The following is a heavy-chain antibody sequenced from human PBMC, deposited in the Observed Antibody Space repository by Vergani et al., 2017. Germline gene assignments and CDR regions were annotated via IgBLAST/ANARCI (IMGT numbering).Heavy chain of an antibody. Sequence: QVPLQESGPGLLKPSQTLSLTCAVSGDSITSGDYYWTWIRQPPGKGLEWIGYVHYRGTTYYNPSLMNRLTISIDTSKDQFSLNLLSVTAADTAVYYCARHQMTTVTNYWYFDLWGRGTLVTVSS. CDR1: GDSITSGDYY. CDR3: ARHQMTTVTNYWYFDL. CDR2: VHYRGTT. D-gene: IGHD4-17*01. J-gene: IGHJ2*01. V-gene: IGHV4-30-4*01.